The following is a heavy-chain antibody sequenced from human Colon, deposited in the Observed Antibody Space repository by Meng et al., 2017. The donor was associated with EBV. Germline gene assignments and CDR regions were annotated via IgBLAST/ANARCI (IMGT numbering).Heavy chain of an antibody. D-gene: IGHD2-21*02. J-gene: IGHJ4*02. CDR3: ARVGAYCGGDCYHPR. CDR1: GGSLSSRNW. CDR2: IYHSGST. Sequence: QASGPGVVKPSGTLSLTCAVSGGSLSSRNWWSWVRQPPGKGLEWIGEIYHSGSTNYNPSLKSRVTISVDESKNQFSLRLSSVTAADTAVYYCARVGAYCGGDCYHPRWGQGTLVTVSS. V-gene: IGHV4-4*02.